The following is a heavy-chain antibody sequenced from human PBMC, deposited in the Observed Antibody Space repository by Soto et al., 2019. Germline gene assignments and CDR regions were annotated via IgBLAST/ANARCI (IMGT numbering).Heavy chain of an antibody. CDR3: SSDAGIDRSTRIGVVYYFDY. J-gene: IGHJ4*02. D-gene: IGHD3-22*01. Sequence: GESLRLSCAASGFTFSGSAMHWVRQASGKGLEWVGRIKSKANRYATAYATAVKGRVTITRDDSKNTVYLHMNSLQTEDSAVYYCSSDAGIDRSTRIGVVYYFDYWGQGTLVTVSS. CDR1: GFTFSGSA. CDR2: IKSKANRYAT. V-gene: IGHV3-73*01.